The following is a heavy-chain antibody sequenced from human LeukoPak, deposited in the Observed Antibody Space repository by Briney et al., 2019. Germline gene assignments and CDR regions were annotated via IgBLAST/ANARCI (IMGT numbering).Heavy chain of an antibody. CDR3: ARGGPAGVATNDY. CDR1: GFTFSTYW. J-gene: IGHJ4*02. V-gene: IGHV3-74*01. Sequence: GGSLRLSCAASGFTFSTYWMHWVRQAPGKGLVWVSRINSDWSSTSYADSVKGRFIISRDNAKNTLYLQMNSLRAEDTAVYYCARGGPAGVATNDYWGQGTLVTVSS. CDR2: INSDWSST. D-gene: IGHD5-24*01.